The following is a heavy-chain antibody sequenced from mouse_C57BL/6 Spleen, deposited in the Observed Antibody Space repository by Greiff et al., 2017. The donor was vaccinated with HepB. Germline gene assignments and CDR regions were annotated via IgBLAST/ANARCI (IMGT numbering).Heavy chain of an antibody. D-gene: IGHD1-1*01. CDR1: GFTFSDYY. V-gene: IGHV5-16*01. CDR2: INYDGSST. J-gene: IGHJ2*01. CDR3: ARVGGYYYGSSPLYYFDY. Sequence: EVKLVESEGGLVQPGSSMKLSCTASGFTFSDYYMAWVRQVPEKGLEWVANINYDGSSTYYLDSLKSRFIISRDNAKNILYLQMSSLKSEDTATYYCARVGGYYYGSSPLYYFDYWGQGTTLTVSS.